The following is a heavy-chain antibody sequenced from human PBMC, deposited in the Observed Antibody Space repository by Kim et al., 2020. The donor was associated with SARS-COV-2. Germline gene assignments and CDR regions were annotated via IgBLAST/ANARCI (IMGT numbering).Heavy chain of an antibody. CDR1: GFTFSSSA. CDR2: IGGSGATT. CDR3: AKGFGGYYDY. Sequence: GGSLRLSCAASGFTFSSSAMTWVRQAPGKGLEWVSVIGGSGATTYYADSVKGRFTISRDNSKNTLYLQMNSLRAEDTAIYYCAKGFGGYYDYWGQGSLVTVSS. J-gene: IGHJ4*02. D-gene: IGHD3-22*01. V-gene: IGHV3-23*01.